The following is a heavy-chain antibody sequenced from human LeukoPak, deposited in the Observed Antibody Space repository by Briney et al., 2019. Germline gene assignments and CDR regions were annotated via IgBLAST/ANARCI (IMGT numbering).Heavy chain of an antibody. CDR1: GYNFTTYW. CDR2: INPSDSDT. D-gene: IGHD6-13*01. V-gene: IGHV5-51*01. CDR3: ARGGYSSSWYYFDY. J-gene: IGHJ4*02. Sequence: GESLKISCQGSGYNFTTYWIGWVRQMPGKGLEWMGIINPSDSDTRYSPSFQGQVTISADKSISTAYLQWSSLKASDTAMYYCARGGYSSSWYYFDYWGQGTLVTVSS.